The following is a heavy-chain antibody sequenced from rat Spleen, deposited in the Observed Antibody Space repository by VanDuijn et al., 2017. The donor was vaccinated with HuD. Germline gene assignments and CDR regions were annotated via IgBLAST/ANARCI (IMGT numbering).Heavy chain of an antibody. Sequence: QVQLKESGPGLVQPSQTLSLTCTVSGFSLTSYTISWVRQPPGKGLEWIAAILTGGNTYYNPALKSRLSISRDTSKSQVFLKMNSLQTEDTATYYCARARTYYGYNSYYFDYWGQGVMVTVSS. CDR2: ILTGGNT. V-gene: IGHV2-6*01. CDR3: ARARTYYGYNSYYFDY. J-gene: IGHJ2*01. CDR1: GFSLTSYT. D-gene: IGHD1-9*01.